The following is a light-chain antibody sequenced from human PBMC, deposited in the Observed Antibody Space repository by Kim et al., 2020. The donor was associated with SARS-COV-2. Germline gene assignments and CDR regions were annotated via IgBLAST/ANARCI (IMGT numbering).Light chain of an antibody. CDR2: DTA. J-gene: IGKJ4*01. V-gene: IGKV3-11*01. CDR1: QSVTGR. CDR3: QQRRSWPLT. Sequence: LSPGERATLPCRASQSVTGRVSWYQQRPGQAPRLLIYDTANRATGIPARFSGSGSGTDFTLTISSLEPEDFAVYYCQQRRSWPLTFGGGTKVDIK.